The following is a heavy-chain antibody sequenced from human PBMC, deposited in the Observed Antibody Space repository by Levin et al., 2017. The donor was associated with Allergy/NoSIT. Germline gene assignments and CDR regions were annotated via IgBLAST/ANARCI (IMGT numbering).Heavy chain of an antibody. J-gene: IGHJ5*02. V-gene: IGHV1-69*04. CDR3: ARDLTLIRSWAATGGWFDP. D-gene: IGHD2-15*01. CDR1: GGTFSSYT. Sequence: SVKVSCKASGGTFSSYTISWVRQAPGQGLEWMGRIIPILGIANYAQKFQGRVTITADKSTSTAYMELSSLRSEDTAVYYCARDLTLIRSWAATGGWFDPWGQGTLVTVSS. CDR2: IIPILGIA.